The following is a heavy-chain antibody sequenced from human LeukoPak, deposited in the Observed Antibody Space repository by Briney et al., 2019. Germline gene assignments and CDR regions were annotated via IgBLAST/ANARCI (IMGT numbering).Heavy chain of an antibody. CDR2: FDPEDGET. CDR1: GYTLTELS. J-gene: IGHJ6*03. V-gene: IGHV1-24*01. CDR3: ATAIRFELIAAAAPRDYYYMDV. Sequence: GASVKVSCKVSGYTLTELSMHWVRQAPGKGLEWMGGFDPEDGETIYAQKFQGRVAMTEDTSTDTAYMELSSLRSEDTAVYYCATAIRFELIAAAAPRDYYYMDVWGKGTTVTVSS. D-gene: IGHD6-13*01.